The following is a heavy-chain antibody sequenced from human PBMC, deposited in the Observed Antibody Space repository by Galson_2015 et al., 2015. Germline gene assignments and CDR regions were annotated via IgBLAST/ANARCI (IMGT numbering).Heavy chain of an antibody. V-gene: IGHV3-74*01. CDR3: ARGGQSSFYSNLLEY. J-gene: IGHJ4*02. Sequence: SLRLSCAVSGSTFSNYWMHWVRQAPGEGPVWVSRINSDGSSTSYADSVKGRFTISRDNAKNTLYLQSNSLRAEDTAVYYCARGGQSSFYSNLLEYWGQGTLVTVSS. CDR2: INSDGSST. CDR1: GSTFSNYW. D-gene: IGHD4-11*01.